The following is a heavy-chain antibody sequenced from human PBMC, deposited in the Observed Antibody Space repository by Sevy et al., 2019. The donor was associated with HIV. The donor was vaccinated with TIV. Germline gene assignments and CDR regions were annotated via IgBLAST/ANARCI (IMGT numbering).Heavy chain of an antibody. D-gene: IGHD5-18*01. CDR3: ARLGTIQLWLRPNQYYFDY. Sequence: GESLKISCKGSGYSFTSYWIGWVRQMPGKGLEWMGIIYPGDSDTRYSPSFQGQVTISADKSISTAYLQWSSLKASDTAMYYCARLGTIQLWLRPNQYYFDYWGQGTLVTVSS. J-gene: IGHJ4*02. V-gene: IGHV5-51*01. CDR1: GYSFTSYW. CDR2: IYPGDSDT.